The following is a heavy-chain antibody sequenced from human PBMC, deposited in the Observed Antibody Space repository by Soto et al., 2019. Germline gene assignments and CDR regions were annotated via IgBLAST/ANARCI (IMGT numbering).Heavy chain of an antibody. Sequence: QITLKESGPTLVKPPQTLTLTSTFSGFSLSTSGMGVGWIRQPPGKALEWLALIYWNDDKRYSPSLKSRLTSTKATSKNQVVLTMTNMDPVDTATYYCAHRRGEQLVYYWFDPWGQGTLVTVSS. CDR3: AHRRGEQLVYYWFDP. J-gene: IGHJ5*02. CDR1: GFSLSTSGMG. CDR2: IYWNDDK. D-gene: IGHD6-6*01. V-gene: IGHV2-5*01.